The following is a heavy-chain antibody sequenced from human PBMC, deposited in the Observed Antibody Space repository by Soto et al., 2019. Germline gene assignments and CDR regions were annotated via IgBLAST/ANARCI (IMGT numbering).Heavy chain of an antibody. V-gene: IGHV1-69*13. J-gene: IGHJ6*02. CDR1: GGTFSSYA. Sequence: SVKVSCKASGGTFSSYAISWVRQAPGQGLEWMGGIIPIFGTANYAQKFQGRVTITADESTSTAYMELSSLRSEDTAVYYCASDRQVYYDFWSGYRPTPYGMDVGGQGTTVTVSS. CDR2: IIPIFGTA. D-gene: IGHD3-3*01. CDR3: ASDRQVYYDFWSGYRPTPYGMDV.